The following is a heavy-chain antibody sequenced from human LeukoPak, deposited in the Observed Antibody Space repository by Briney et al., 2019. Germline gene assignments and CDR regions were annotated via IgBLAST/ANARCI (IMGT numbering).Heavy chain of an antibody. CDR2: ISSSGGTI. J-gene: IGHJ4*02. Sequence: GGSLRLSCAASGFIFSSYEMNWVRQAPGKGLEWVSYISSSGGTIYYADSVKGRFTSSRDNAKNSLYLQMNSLRAEDTAVYYCARDGVACSSTSCYQYYFDYWGQGTLVTVSS. CDR1: GFIFSSYE. CDR3: ARDGVACSSTSCYQYYFDY. V-gene: IGHV3-48*03. D-gene: IGHD2-2*01.